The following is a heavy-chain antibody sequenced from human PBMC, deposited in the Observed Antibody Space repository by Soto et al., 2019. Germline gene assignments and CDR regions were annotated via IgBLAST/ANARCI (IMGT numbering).Heavy chain of an antibody. CDR1: GFTFYSYA. V-gene: IGHV3-9*01. J-gene: IGHJ4*02. CDR2: ISWNSGTT. CDR3: AKELGGYSYGYELDY. D-gene: IGHD5-18*01. Sequence: GGSLRLSCAASGFTFYSYAIHFFRQSSLKGLEWVSSISWNSGTTGYADSVKGRFTISRDNAKNSLYLQMDSLRAEDTALYYCAKELGGYSYGYELDYWGQGTLVTVSS.